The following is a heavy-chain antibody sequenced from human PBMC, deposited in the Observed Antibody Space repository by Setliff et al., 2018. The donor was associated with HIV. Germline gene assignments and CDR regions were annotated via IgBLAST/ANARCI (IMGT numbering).Heavy chain of an antibody. Sequence: ASVKISCKASGGSFSSYGINWLRQAPGQGLEWMGGMVPVIGAAQYAQKFQGRVTITADRVTSTAYMELTSLTSDDTAVYYCARIVRPSYYYYYYMDVWGKGTTVTVSS. D-gene: IGHD3-10*02. CDR3: ARIVRPSYYYYYYMDV. V-gene: IGHV1-69*06. CDR2: MVPVIGAA. CDR1: GGSFSSYG. J-gene: IGHJ6*03.